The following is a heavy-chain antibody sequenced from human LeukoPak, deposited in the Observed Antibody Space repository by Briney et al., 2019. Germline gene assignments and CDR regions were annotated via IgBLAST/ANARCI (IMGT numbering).Heavy chain of an antibody. D-gene: IGHD3-22*01. V-gene: IGHV3-66*01. CDR2: IYSGGST. CDR1: GFTVSSNY. CDR3: AKVHTYYYDSSAF. J-gene: IGHJ4*02. Sequence: GGSLRLSCAASGFTVSSNYMSWVRQAPGKGLEWVSVIYSGGSTYYADSVKGRFTISRDNSKNTLYLQMNSLRAEDTAVYYCAKVHTYYYDSSAFWGQGTLVTVSS.